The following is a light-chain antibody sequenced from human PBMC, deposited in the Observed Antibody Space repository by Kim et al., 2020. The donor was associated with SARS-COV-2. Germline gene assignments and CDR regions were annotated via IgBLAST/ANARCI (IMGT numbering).Light chain of an antibody. Sequence: LSPGERATLSCRASQSVSSYLAWYQQKPGQAPRLLIYDAFNRATGIPARFSGSGSGTDFTLTISSLEPEDFAVYYCQQRSNWPPTFGGGTKVDIK. CDR2: DAF. V-gene: IGKV3-11*01. CDR1: QSVSSY. J-gene: IGKJ4*01. CDR3: QQRSNWPPT.